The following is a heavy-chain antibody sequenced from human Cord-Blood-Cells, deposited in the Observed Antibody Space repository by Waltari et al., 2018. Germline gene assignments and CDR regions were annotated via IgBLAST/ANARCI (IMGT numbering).Heavy chain of an antibody. D-gene: IGHD6-6*01. J-gene: IGHJ4*02. Sequence: QVQLQESGPGLVKPSETLSLTCAVSGYSISSGYYWGWIRQPPGKGLEWIGSIYHSGSTYYNPSLKSRVTISVDTSKNQFSLKLSSVTAADTAVYYCARDWTAARLYYFDYWGQGTLVTVSS. CDR1: GYSISSGYY. CDR2: IYHSGST. CDR3: ARDWTAARLYYFDY. V-gene: IGHV4-38-2*02.